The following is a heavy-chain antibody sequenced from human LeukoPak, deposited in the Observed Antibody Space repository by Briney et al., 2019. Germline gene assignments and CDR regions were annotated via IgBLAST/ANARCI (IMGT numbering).Heavy chain of an antibody. CDR2: IYYSGST. V-gene: IGHV4-59*01. D-gene: IGHD3-10*01. J-gene: IGHJ4*02. CDR1: GGSISSYY. CDR3: ALVVDYSGSGTYLVDY. Sequence: PLETLSLTCTVSGGSISSYYWSWIRQPPGKGLEWIGYIYYSGSTNYNPSLKSRVTISVDTPKNQFSLKLSSVTAADTAVYYCALVVDYSGSGTYLVDYWGQGTLVTVSS.